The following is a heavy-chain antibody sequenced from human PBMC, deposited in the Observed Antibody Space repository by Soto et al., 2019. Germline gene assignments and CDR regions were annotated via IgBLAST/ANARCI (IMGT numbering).Heavy chain of an antibody. Sequence: QVQLVESGGGVVQPGRSLRLSCAASGFTFSSYGMHWVRQAPGKGLEWVAVISYDGSNKYYADSVKGRFTISRDNSKNTLYLQMNSLRAEHTAVYYCAKSSSGYAFDYWGQGTLVTVSS. V-gene: IGHV3-30*18. CDR1: GFTFSSYG. J-gene: IGHJ4*02. CDR3: AKSSSGYAFDY. D-gene: IGHD5-12*01. CDR2: ISYDGSNK.